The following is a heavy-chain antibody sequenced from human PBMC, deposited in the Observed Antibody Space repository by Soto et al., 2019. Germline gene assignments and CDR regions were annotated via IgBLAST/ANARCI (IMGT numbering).Heavy chain of an antibody. Sequence: PGESLKISCQGSGYTFNIFWIGWVRQMPGEGLEWMGLMFPWTSDTRYSPSFQGHVSISVDRSTGTGYLQWNSLKASDTAMYYCVTTRDGTTFFPHWGQGTPVTVSS. D-gene: IGHD1-7*01. V-gene: IGHV5-51*01. CDR2: MFPWTSDT. CDR1: GYTFNIFW. CDR3: VTTRDGTTFFPH. J-gene: IGHJ4*02.